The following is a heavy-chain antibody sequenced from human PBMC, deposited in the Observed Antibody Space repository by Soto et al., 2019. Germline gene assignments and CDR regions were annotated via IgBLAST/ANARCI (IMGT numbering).Heavy chain of an antibody. Sequence: GGSLRLSCAASGFTFSSYAMSWVRQAPGKGLEWVSAISGSGGSTYYADSVKGRFTISRDNSKNTLYLQMNSLRAEDTAVYYCAKRDDYSNYGHSGGWFDPWGQGTLVTVSS. D-gene: IGHD4-4*01. V-gene: IGHV3-23*01. CDR2: ISGSGGST. CDR3: AKRDDYSNYGHSGGWFDP. CDR1: GFTFSSYA. J-gene: IGHJ5*02.